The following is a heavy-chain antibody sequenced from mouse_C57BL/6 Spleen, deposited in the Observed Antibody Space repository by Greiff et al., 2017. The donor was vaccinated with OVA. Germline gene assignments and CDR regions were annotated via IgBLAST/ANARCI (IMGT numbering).Heavy chain of an antibody. D-gene: IGHD1-1*01. CDR1: GFTFSSYG. CDR3: ARRGTTVEDWYFDV. CDR2: ISSGGSYT. Sequence: EVHLVESGGDLVKPGGSLKLSCAASGFTFSSYGMSWVRQTPDKRLEWVATISSGGSYTYYPDSVKGRFTISRDNAKNTLYLQMSSLKSEDTAMYYCARRGTTVEDWYFDVWGTGTTVTVSS. V-gene: IGHV5-6*01. J-gene: IGHJ1*03.